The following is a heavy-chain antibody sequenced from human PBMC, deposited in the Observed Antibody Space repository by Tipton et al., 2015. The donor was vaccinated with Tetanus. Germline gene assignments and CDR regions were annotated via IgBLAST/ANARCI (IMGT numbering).Heavy chain of an antibody. J-gene: IGHJ4*02. D-gene: IGHD5-24*01. Sequence: SLRLSCEASGFTFSRYWMSWVRQAPGKGLEWVANIKQDGSDKYYVDSVKGRFTISRDNAKNSLYLQMNSLRAEDTAVYSCARDSTHRRDGYNDFDYWGQGTLVTVSS. CDR3: ARDSTHRRDGYNDFDY. CDR1: GFTFSRYW. V-gene: IGHV3-7*01. CDR2: IKQDGSDK.